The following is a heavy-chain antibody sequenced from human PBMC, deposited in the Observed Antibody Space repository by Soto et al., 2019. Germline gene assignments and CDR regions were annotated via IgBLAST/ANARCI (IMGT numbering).Heavy chain of an antibody. CDR3: ARGGIRRITIFGVVNFYGMDV. D-gene: IGHD3-3*01. J-gene: IGHJ6*02. V-gene: IGHV4-34*01. CDR2: INHSGST. Sequence: KTSETLSLTCAVYGGSFSGYYWSWIRQPPGKGLEWIGEINHSGSTNYNPSLKSRVTISVDTSKNQFSLKLSSVTAADTAVYYCARGGIRRITIFGVVNFYGMDVWGQGTTVTVSS. CDR1: GGSFSGYY.